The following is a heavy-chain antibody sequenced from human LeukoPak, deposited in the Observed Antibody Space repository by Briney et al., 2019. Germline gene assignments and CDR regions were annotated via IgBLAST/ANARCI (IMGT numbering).Heavy chain of an antibody. D-gene: IGHD4-23*01. CDR1: GFTFSSYA. V-gene: IGHV3-30-3*01. CDR3: ARADYGGNSRLDY. Sequence: GGSLRLSCAASGFTFSSYAMHWVRQAPGEGLEWVADISYDGSNKYYADSVKGRFTISRDNSKNTLYLQMNSLRAEDTAVYYCARADYGGNSRLDYWGQGTLVTVSS. CDR2: ISYDGSNK. J-gene: IGHJ4*02.